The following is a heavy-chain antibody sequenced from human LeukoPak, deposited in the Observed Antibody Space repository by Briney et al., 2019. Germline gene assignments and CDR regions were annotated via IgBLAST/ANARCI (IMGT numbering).Heavy chain of an antibody. J-gene: IGHJ4*02. D-gene: IGHD5-18*01. CDR2: ISGSGGST. CDR3: AKGSRIQLWSLTFDY. V-gene: IGHV3-23*01. CDR1: GFTFSSYA. Sequence: GGSLRLSCAASGFTFSSYAMSWVRQAPGKGLEWVSAISGSGGSTYYADSVKGRFTISRDNSKNTLYLQMNSLRAEDTAVYYCAKGSRIQLWSLTFDYWGQGTLVTVSS.